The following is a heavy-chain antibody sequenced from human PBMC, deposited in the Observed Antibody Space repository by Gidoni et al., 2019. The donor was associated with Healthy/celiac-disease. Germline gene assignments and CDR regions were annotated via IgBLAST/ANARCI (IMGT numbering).Heavy chain of an antibody. V-gene: IGHV3-21*01. Sequence: EVQLFESGGGLVTPGGSLRLSGASSGFTFSSYRMNWVRQAPGKGLEWVSSISSSSSYIYYADSVKGRFTISRDNAKNSLYLQMNSLRAEDTAVYYCARDKYGDYPDYWGQGTLVTVSS. CDR1: GFTFSSYR. CDR2: ISSSSSYI. CDR3: ARDKYGDYPDY. D-gene: IGHD4-17*01. J-gene: IGHJ4*02.